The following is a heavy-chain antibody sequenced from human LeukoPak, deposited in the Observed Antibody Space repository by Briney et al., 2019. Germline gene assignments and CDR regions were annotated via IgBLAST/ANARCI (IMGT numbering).Heavy chain of an antibody. CDR3: AKESIAARPGYFDY. CDR2: ISGAGGTT. D-gene: IGHD6-6*01. Sequence: GGSLRLSCAASGFTFGNSAMTWVRQAPGKGLEWVSTISGAGGTTYYADSVEGRFTISRDNSKNTLYLQMNSLRAEDTAVYYCAKESIAARPGYFDYWGQGTLVTVSS. V-gene: IGHV3-23*01. CDR1: GFTFGNSA. J-gene: IGHJ4*02.